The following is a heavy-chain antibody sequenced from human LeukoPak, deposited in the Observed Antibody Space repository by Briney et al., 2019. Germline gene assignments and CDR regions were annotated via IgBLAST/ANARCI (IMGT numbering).Heavy chain of an antibody. Sequence: GGSLRLSCAASGFTFNSYGMHWVRQAPGKGLDWVAFIRYDGSYQYYADSVKGRFTISRDNSKNTLYLQMNSLRAEDTDVYYCAKDSSAGDYYFDYWGQGTLVTVSS. V-gene: IGHV3-30*02. CDR2: IRYDGSYQ. CDR1: GFTFNSYG. CDR3: AKDSSAGDYYFDY. J-gene: IGHJ4*02. D-gene: IGHD7-27*01.